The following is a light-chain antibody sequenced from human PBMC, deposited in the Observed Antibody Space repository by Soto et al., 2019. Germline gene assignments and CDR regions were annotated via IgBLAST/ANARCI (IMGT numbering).Light chain of an antibody. CDR2: EVI. J-gene: IGLJ2*01. CDR3: SSYTTTNIIV. Sequence: QSALTQPASVSGSPGQSITISCTGTDSDVGNYNYVSWYQQYPGEAPKLMIYEVINRPSGVSDRFSGSKSGNTASLTISGLQAEDEADYYCSSYTTTNIIVFGGGTKLTVL. V-gene: IGLV2-14*01. CDR1: DSDVGNYNY.